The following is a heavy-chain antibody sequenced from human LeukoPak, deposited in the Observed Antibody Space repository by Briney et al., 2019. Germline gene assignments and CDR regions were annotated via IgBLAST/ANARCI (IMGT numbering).Heavy chain of an antibody. CDR2: INHSGST. J-gene: IGHJ3*02. CDR1: GGSFSGYY. D-gene: IGHD3-10*01. CDR3: ARGGTMVRGVIRGRKTDAFDI. Sequence: PSETLSLTCAVYGGSFSGYYWSWIRQPPGKGLEWIGEINHSGSTNYNPSLKSRVTISVDTSKNQFSLKLSSVTAADTAVYYCARGGTMVRGVIRGRKTDAFDIWGQGTMVTVSS. V-gene: IGHV4-34*01.